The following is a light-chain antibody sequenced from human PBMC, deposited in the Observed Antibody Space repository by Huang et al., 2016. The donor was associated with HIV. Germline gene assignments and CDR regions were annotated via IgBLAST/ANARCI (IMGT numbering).Light chain of an antibody. V-gene: IGKV3-15*01. CDR2: GSS. CDR1: RTVSTN. CDR3: HQYNNWLLG. J-gene: IGKJ4*01. Sequence: IVMTQSPATLSVSPGERVTLSCRANRTVSTNLAWYQQRPGQAPRLLIDGSSTRAPGVPARVSGSGSGTDFSLTISSLQSEDFALYYWHQYNNWLLGFGGGTRVDI.